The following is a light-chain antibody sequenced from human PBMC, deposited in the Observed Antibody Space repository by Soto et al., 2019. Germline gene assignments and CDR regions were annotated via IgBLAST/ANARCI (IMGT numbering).Light chain of an antibody. CDR2: EGS. CDR1: SSDVGSYNL. V-gene: IGLV2-23*01. CDR3: CSYAGTNTFV. Sequence: QSALTQPASVSGSPGQSITISCTGTSSDVGSYNLVSWYQQHPGKAPKLMIYEGSKRPSGVSNRFSGSKSANTASLTISGLQTEYEADYYCCSYAGTNTFVFGTGTKLTVL. J-gene: IGLJ1*01.